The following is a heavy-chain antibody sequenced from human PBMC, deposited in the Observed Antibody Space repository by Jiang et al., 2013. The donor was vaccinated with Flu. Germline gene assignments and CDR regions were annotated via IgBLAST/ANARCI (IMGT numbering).Heavy chain of an antibody. D-gene: IGHD6-13*01. J-gene: IGHJ3*02. V-gene: IGHV2-5*02. Sequence: KPTQTLTLTCTLSGFSLSSSGVGVGWIRQPPGKALEWLALIYWDDDKRYNPSLKTRLSMIRDTSKNQAVFIMTNMDPADTATYYCARRVGLGVGSSWDGGAFDIWGQGTVVTVSS. CDR1: GFSLSSSGVG. CDR2: IYWDDDK. CDR3: ARRVGLGVGSSWDGGAFDI.